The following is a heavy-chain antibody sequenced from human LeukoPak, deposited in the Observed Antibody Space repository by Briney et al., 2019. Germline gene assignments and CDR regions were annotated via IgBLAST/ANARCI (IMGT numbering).Heavy chain of an antibody. J-gene: IGHJ2*01. CDR2: ISSSSSYI. V-gene: IGHV3-21*01. CDR3: AREDDYGPGYFDL. D-gene: IGHD4/OR15-4a*01. Sequence: GGSLRLSCAASGFTFSSYSMNWVRQAPGKGLEWVSSISSSSSYIYYADSVKGRFTISRDSAKNSLYLQMNSLRAEDTAVYYCAREDDYGPGYFDLWGRGTLVTVSS. CDR1: GFTFSSYS.